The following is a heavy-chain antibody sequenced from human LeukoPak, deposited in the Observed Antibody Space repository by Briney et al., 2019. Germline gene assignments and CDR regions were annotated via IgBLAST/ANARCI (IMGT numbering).Heavy chain of an antibody. Sequence: GGSLRLSCAASGFTFSSYIMNWVRQAPGKGLELISYINDGSTTIYYADSVKGRFTISRDNAKNSLYLQMNSLRAEDTAVYYCARDKGGPDYWGQGTLVTVSS. CDR1: GFTFSSYI. D-gene: IGHD2-15*01. CDR3: ARDKGGPDY. CDR2: INDGSTTI. V-gene: IGHV3-48*01. J-gene: IGHJ4*02.